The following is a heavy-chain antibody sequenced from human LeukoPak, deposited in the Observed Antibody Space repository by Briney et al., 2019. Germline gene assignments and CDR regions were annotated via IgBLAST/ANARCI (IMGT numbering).Heavy chain of an antibody. Sequence: GGSLRLSCEASGFTFSTYAMHWVRQAPGKGLEWVAVTSYDGTSKYYADSVKGRFTISRDNSKNTLYLQMNSLRAEDTAVYYCVCEFLYDAFDIWGQGTMVTVSS. CDR1: GFTFSTYA. CDR2: TSYDGTSK. V-gene: IGHV3-30-3*01. D-gene: IGHD2/OR15-2a*01. CDR3: VCEFLYDAFDI. J-gene: IGHJ3*02.